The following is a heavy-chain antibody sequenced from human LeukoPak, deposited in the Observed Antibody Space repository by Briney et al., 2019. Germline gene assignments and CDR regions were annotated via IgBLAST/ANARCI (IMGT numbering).Heavy chain of an antibody. Sequence: ASVKVSCKASGYIFATYGISWVRQAPGQGLEWVGWISVYNGNTNYAQKLQGRVTMTTDTSTSTAYMELRSLRSDDTAVYYCARDLGVNLNGGYDKVSYYGGQGPLVTVSS. J-gene: IGHJ4*02. V-gene: IGHV1-18*01. CDR2: ISVYNGNT. D-gene: IGHD5-12*01. CDR1: GYIFATYG. CDR3: ARDLGVNLNGGYDKVSYY.